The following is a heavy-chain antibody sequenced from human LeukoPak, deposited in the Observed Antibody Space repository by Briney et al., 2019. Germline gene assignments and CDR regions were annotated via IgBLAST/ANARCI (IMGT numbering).Heavy chain of an antibody. D-gene: IGHD3-10*01. V-gene: IGHV4-34*01. CDR3: ARGGGFYGSGTTHFDY. Sequence: SETLSLTCAVYGGSFSGYYWSWIRQPPGKGLEWIGEINHSGSTNYNPSLKSRVTLSTDKSKNQFSLKLTSVTAADTALYFCARGGGFYGSGTTHFDYWGQGTQVIVSS. CDR2: INHSGST. CDR1: GGSFSGYY. J-gene: IGHJ4*02.